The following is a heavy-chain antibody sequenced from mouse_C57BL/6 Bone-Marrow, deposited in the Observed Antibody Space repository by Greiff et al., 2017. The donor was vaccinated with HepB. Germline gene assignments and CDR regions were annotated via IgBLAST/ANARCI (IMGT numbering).Heavy chain of an antibody. CDR1: GYTFTSYW. Sequence: QVQLQQPGAELVRPGSSVKLSCKASGYTFTSYWMHWVKQRPIQGLEWIGNIDPSDSETHYNQKFKDKATLTVDKSSSTAYMQLSSLTSEDSAVYYCARTMVFHYGPAWFAYWGQGTLVTVSA. J-gene: IGHJ3*01. V-gene: IGHV1-52*01. CDR2: IDPSDSET. D-gene: IGHD1-1*02. CDR3: ARTMVFHYGPAWFAY.